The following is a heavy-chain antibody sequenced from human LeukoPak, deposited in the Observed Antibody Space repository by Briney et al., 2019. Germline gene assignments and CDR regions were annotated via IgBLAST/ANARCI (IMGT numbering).Heavy chain of an antibody. CDR1: GGSISSGSYY. Sequence: PSQTLSLTCTVSGGSISSGSYYWSWIRQPAGKGLEWIGRIYTTGSTHYNPSLKRRVTIGVDASKKQFSRRLSSGTAADTAVYYCARQGQGYDFWSGRGDAFDIWGQGTMVTVSS. CDR3: ARQGQGYDFWSGRGDAFDI. CDR2: IYTTGST. D-gene: IGHD3-3*01. J-gene: IGHJ3*02. V-gene: IGHV4-61*02.